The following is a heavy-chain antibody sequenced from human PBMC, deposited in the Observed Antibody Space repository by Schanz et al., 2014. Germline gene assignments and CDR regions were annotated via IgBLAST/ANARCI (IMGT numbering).Heavy chain of an antibody. D-gene: IGHD4-17*01. V-gene: IGHV3-23*04. CDR2: ISGSGGST. CDR3: ARKMKLGVYGGKGHDSLDI. J-gene: IGHJ3*02. Sequence: VQLVESGGGLVKPGGSLRLSCSASTFTFDHYAMTWVRQAPGKGLAWVSAISGSGGSTYYADSVKGRFTISRDNAKNSLYLQMNTLRAEDTAVYYCARKMKLGVYGGKGHDSLDIWGQGTMVTVSS. CDR1: TFTFDHYA.